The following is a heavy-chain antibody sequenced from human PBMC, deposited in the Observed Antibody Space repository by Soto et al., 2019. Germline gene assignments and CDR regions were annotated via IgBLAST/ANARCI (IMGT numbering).Heavy chain of an antibody. Sequence: QVQLVASGGGVVQPGRSLSLSCAASGFTLSGHGLHWVRQAPGKGLEWVAVVTHDGTERHYPDSVKGRFTITRDISKNTFYLQMNSLRVGDTAMYYCAREKNSGYYRTVDYWGQGTLVTVSS. D-gene: IGHD3-10*01. CDR2: VTHDGTER. V-gene: IGHV3-30*03. CDR3: AREKNSGYYRTVDY. J-gene: IGHJ4*02. CDR1: GFTLSGHG.